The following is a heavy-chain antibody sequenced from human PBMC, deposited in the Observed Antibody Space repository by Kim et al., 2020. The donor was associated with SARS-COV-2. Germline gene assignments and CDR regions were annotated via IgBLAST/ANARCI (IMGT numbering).Heavy chain of an antibody. J-gene: IGHJ4*02. CDR1: GGSFSGYY. V-gene: IGHV4-34*01. Sequence: SETLSLTCAVYGGSFSGYYWSWIRQPPGKGLEWIGEINHSGSTNYNPSLKSRVTISVDTSKNQFSLKLSSVTAADTAVYYCARGTYYDILTGYYFLDRIVGHFDYWGQGTLVTVSS. D-gene: IGHD3-9*01. CDR3: ARGTYYDILTGYYFLDRIVGHFDY. CDR2: INHSGST.